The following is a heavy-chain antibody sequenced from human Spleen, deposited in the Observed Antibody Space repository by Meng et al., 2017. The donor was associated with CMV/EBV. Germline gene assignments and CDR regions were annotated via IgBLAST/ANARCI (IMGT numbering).Heavy chain of an antibody. CDR3: VRPSATNYY. V-gene: IGHV4-39*01. CDR1: GGAIATDTYY. D-gene: IGHD1-7*01. Sequence: SLACAVSGGAIATDTYYWGWIRRPPGKGLEWIGSFYYTGGTYYNPSLNSRVTISVDTSKNQFSLRLDSVTAADTAVYYCVRPSATNYYWGQGTLVTVSS. J-gene: IGHJ4*02. CDR2: FYYTGGT.